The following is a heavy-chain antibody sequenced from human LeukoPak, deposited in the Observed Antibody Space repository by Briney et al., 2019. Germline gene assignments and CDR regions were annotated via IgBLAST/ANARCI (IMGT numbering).Heavy chain of an antibody. CDR2: INTNTGNP. V-gene: IGHV7-4-1*02. J-gene: IGHJ3*02. CDR1: GYTFTSYA. Sequence: ASVKVSCKASGYTFTSYAMNWVRQAPGQGLEWMGWINTNTGNPTYAQGFTGRFVFSLDTSVSTAYLQISSLKAEETAVYYCARAHVLRFLEWQFRDAFDIWGQGTMVTVSS. CDR3: ARAHVLRFLEWQFRDAFDI. D-gene: IGHD3-3*01.